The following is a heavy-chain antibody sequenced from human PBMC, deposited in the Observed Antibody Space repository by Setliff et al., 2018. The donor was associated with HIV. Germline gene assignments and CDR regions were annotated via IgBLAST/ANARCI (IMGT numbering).Heavy chain of an antibody. V-gene: IGHV4-4*09. CDR2: IYTSRGT. CDR3: ARSPSYRSSWEYYFDY. J-gene: IGHJ4*02. CDR1: GGSISGYH. Sequence: SETLSLTCTVSGGSISGYHWNWLRQTPGKGLEWIGYIYTSRGTNYNHSLRTRVIISVDASNQFSLKLSSVTAADAAVYYCARSPSYRSSWEYYFDYWGQGILVTSPQ. D-gene: IGHD6-13*01.